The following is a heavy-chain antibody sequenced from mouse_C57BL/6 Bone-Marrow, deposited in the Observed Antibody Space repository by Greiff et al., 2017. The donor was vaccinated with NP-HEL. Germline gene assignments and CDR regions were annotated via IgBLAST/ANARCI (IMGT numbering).Heavy chain of an antibody. CDR2: ICSGGST. CDR3: ARNTVTGRGYAMDY. J-gene: IGHJ4*01. V-gene: IGHV2-2*01. D-gene: IGHD2-2*01. Sequence: VQLQQSGPGLVQPSQSLSITCTVSGFSLTSYGVHWVRQSPGKGLEWLGVICSGGSTDYNAAFISRLSISKDNSKSQVFFKMNSLQADDTAIYYCARNTVTGRGYAMDYWGQGTSVTVSS. CDR1: GFSLTSYG.